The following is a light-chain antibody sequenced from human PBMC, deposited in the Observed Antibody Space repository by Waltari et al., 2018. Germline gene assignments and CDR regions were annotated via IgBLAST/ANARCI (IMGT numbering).Light chain of an antibody. CDR3: SSYVGYKNNYV. Sequence: QSALTQPPSASGSPGQSVTLSCPGTSSAVGGYNYVSLYQQYPGKAPKVMIYGVNKRPSGVPDRFSGSKSGNTASLTVSGLQAEDEADYYCSSYVGYKNNYVFGTGTKVTVL. J-gene: IGLJ1*01. V-gene: IGLV2-8*01. CDR2: GVN. CDR1: SSAVGGYNY.